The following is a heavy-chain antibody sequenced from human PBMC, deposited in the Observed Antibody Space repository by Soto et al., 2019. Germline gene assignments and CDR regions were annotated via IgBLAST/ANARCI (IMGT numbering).Heavy chain of an antibody. D-gene: IGHD5-12*01. CDR1: GGSVSSGAYY. CDR2: IYYSGST. J-gene: IGHJ3*02. Sequence: QVQLQESDAGLVKASQTLSLTCTVSGGSVSSGAYYWTWIRQRPGKGLEWIGYIYYSGSTYYSPSLKSRRSISLDTSKNQFSLRLSSVTAADTAMYYCARARLRAVYAFDIWGQVTMVTVSS. V-gene: IGHV4-31*03. CDR3: ARARLRAVYAFDI.